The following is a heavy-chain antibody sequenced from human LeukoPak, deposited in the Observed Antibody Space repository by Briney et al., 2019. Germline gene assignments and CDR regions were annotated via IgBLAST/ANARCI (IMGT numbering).Heavy chain of an antibody. CDR3: AKGSGSSCYSPCDY. D-gene: IGHD2-15*01. J-gene: IGHJ4*02. Sequence: PGGSLRLSCEASGFTFSSYSMNWVRQAPGKGLEWVSVICANDGNTYYADAVKGRFTISRDNSKDTLYLQMDSLRAEDTAVYYCAKGSGSSCYSPCDYWGQGILVTVSS. V-gene: IGHV3-23*01. CDR2: ICANDGNT. CDR1: GFTFSSYS.